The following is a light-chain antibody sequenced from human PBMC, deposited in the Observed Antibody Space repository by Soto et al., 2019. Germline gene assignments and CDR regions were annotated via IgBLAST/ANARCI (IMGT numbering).Light chain of an antibody. J-gene: IGLJ1*01. CDR2: DVS. V-gene: IGLV2-14*01. CDR1: SSDVGNYNY. Sequence: QSVLTQPASVSGSPGQSITISCTGTSSDVGNYNYVSWYQQHPGKVPKLMIYDVSNRPSGVSNRFSGSKSGNTASLTISGLQAEDEADYYCSSYTTSSTLVFGTGTKVTVL. CDR3: SSYTTSSTLV.